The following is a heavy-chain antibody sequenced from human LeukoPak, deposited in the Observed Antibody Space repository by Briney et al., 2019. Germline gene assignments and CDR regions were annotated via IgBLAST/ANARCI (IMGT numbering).Heavy chain of an antibody. Sequence: SSETLSLTCTVSGGSISSGSYYWSWIRQPAGKGLEWIGRIYTSGSTNYNPSLKSRVTISVDTSKNQFSLKLSSVTAADTAVYYCARESVVVVAASNWFDPWGQGTLVTASS. D-gene: IGHD2-15*01. V-gene: IGHV4-61*02. CDR2: IYTSGST. CDR3: ARESVVVVAASNWFDP. J-gene: IGHJ5*02. CDR1: GGSISSGSYY.